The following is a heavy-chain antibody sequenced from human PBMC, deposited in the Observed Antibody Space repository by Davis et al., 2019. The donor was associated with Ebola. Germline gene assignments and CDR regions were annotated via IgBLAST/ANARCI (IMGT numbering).Heavy chain of an antibody. D-gene: IGHD3-10*01. V-gene: IGHV4-39*01. CDR3: ARLFTYYYGSGSYSGWFDP. CDR1: GGSNSSSSYY. Sequence: GSLRLSCTVSGGSNSSSSYYWGWIRQPPGKGLEWIGSIYYSGSTYYNPSLKSRVTISVDTSKNQFSLKLSSVTAADTAVYYCARLFTYYYGSGSYSGWFDPWGQGTLVTVSS. J-gene: IGHJ5*02. CDR2: IYYSGST.